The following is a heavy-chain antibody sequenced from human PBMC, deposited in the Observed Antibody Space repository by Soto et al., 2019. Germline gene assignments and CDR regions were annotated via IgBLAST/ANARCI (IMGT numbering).Heavy chain of an antibody. CDR2: ISLYSDGT. Sequence: ASVKVSCTTSGDTFSNYGIPWVRHAPGQPLEWLGWISLYSDGTNYAQKFQGRVSMTTDTSTTTAYRELRSLRSDDTAVYYCARVVPGAEAWFGPWGQGTVVTVSS. CDR1: GDTFSNYG. J-gene: IGHJ5*02. V-gene: IGHV1-18*01. D-gene: IGHD2-2*01. CDR3: ARVVPGAEAWFGP.